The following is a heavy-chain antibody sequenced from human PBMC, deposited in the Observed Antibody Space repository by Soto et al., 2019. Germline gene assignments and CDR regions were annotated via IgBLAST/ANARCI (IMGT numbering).Heavy chain of an antibody. CDR1: GFSFNTTGVG. CDR3: AHRAVLCSGGTCYSHPFDS. CDR2: IYWDDDK. Sequence: SGPTLVNPTQTLTLTCTFSGFSFNTTGVGVGWIRQPPGRPLEWLTIIYWDDDKRYSPSLKSRLTITKDTSKDQVVLTLTNMDPVDTGTYFCAHRAVLCSGGTCYSHPFDSWGQGTLVTVS. V-gene: IGHV2-5*02. J-gene: IGHJ4*02. D-gene: IGHD2-15*01.